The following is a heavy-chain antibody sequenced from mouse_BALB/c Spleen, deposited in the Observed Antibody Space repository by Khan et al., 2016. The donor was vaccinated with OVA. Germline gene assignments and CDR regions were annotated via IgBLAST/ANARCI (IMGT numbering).Heavy chain of an antibody. V-gene: IGHV1S136*01. D-gene: IGHD2-14*01. CDR1: GYTFTSYV. J-gene: IGHJ2*01. Sequence: VRLQQSGPELVKPGASVKMSCKASGYTFTSYVMHWLRQKPGQGLEWIGYIYPFNDDTKYNEKFKGKATLTSDKSSSTAYMELSSLTSEDSAVCYCAKNYRYDVYFDYWGQGTTLTVSS. CDR3: AKNYRYDVYFDY. CDR2: IYPFNDDT.